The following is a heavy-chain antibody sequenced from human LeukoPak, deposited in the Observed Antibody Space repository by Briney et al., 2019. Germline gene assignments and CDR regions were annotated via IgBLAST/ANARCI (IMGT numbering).Heavy chain of an antibody. Sequence: ASVKVSCKASGYTFTSYYIHWVRQAPGQGLQWMGMITPSGGSTTYAQKFQGRVTMTRDTSTSTVYMELSSLRSDDTAVYYCARRGWSVTTGIDYWGQGTLVTVSS. D-gene: IGHD4-11*01. V-gene: IGHV1-46*01. CDR3: ARRGWSVTTGIDY. CDR1: GYTFTSYY. J-gene: IGHJ4*02. CDR2: ITPSGGST.